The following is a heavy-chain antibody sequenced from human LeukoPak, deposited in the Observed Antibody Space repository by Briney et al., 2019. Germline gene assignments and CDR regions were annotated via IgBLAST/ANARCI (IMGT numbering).Heavy chain of an antibody. V-gene: IGHV3-30*02. CDR3: AKDTVKVTTIRRVPHYMDV. CDR2: IRYDGSNK. CDR1: GFTFTNYW. J-gene: IGHJ6*03. D-gene: IGHD5-12*01. Sequence: GGSLKLSCAASGFTFTNYWMSWVRQAPGKGLEWVTFIRYDGSNKYYADSVKGRFTISRDNSKNTLYLQMSSLRAEDTAVYYCAKDTVKVTTIRRVPHYMDVWGKGTTVTISS.